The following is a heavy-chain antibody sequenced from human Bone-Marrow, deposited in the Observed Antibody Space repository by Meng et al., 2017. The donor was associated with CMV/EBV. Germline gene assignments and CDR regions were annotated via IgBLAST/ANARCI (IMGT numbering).Heavy chain of an antibody. CDR3: VGAYFERYCFNCECYNFRYYYGMDV. D-gene: IGHD2-8*01. V-gene: IGHV3-7*04. J-gene: IGHJ6*02. CDR1: GFIFSRYR. CDR2: INQDGSGK. Sequence: ESLNISCAAAGFIFSRYRMSWVRQAPGKGLEWVSNINQDGSGKYYLGSVKGRFTNSRDNAKNSLHLQMNSLRAEDTAVYYCVGAYFERYCFNCECYNFRYYYGMDVWGHGPTVTVSS.